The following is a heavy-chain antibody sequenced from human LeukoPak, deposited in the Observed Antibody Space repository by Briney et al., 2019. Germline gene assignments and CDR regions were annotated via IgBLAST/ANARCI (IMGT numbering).Heavy chain of an antibody. Sequence: PSETLSLTCAVYGGSFSGYYWSWIRQPPGKGLEWIGEINHSGSTNYNPSLKSRVTISVDTSKNQFSLKLSSVTAADTAVYYCASYDSSGYYTQPAFDIWGQGTMVTVSS. D-gene: IGHD3-22*01. V-gene: IGHV4-34*01. CDR3: ASYDSSGYYTQPAFDI. CDR2: INHSGST. J-gene: IGHJ3*02. CDR1: GGSFSGYY.